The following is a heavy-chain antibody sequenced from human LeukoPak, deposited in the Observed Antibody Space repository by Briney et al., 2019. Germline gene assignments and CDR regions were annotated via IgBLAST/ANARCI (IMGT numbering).Heavy chain of an antibody. D-gene: IGHD6-19*01. V-gene: IGHV4-34*01. Sequence: SETLSLTCAVYGGSFSGYYWSWIRQPPGKGLEWIGEINHSGSTNYNPSLKSRVTISVDTSKNQLSLKLSSVTAADTAVYYCARAWRIAVAGRLDYWGQGTLVTVSS. CDR2: INHSGST. CDR1: GGSFSGYY. J-gene: IGHJ4*02. CDR3: ARAWRIAVAGRLDY.